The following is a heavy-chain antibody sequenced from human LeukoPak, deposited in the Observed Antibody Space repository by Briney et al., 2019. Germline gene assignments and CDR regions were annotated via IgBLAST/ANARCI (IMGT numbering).Heavy chain of an antibody. D-gene: IGHD3-22*01. V-gene: IGHV4-39*07. CDR1: GGSISSSSYY. Sequence: SETLSLTCTVSGGSISSSSYYWGWIRQPPGKGLEWIGSIYYSGSTYYNPSLKSRVTISVDTSKNQFSLKLSSVTAADTAVYYCARVLDYYDSSGYDYWGQGTLVTVSS. CDR3: ARVLDYYDSSGYDY. CDR2: IYYSGST. J-gene: IGHJ4*02.